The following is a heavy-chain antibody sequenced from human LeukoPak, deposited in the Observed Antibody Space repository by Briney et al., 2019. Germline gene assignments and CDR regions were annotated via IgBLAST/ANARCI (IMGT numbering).Heavy chain of an antibody. CDR1: GFTFSSYA. Sequence: PGGSLRLSCAASGFTFSSYAMSWVRQAPGKGLEWVSAISGSGGSTYYADSVKGRFTISRDNSKNTLYLQMNSLRAEDTAVYYCARAPYDFWSGCKCAFDIWGQGTMVTVSS. CDR2: ISGSGGST. CDR3: ARAPYDFWSGCKCAFDI. V-gene: IGHV3-23*01. D-gene: IGHD3-3*01. J-gene: IGHJ3*02.